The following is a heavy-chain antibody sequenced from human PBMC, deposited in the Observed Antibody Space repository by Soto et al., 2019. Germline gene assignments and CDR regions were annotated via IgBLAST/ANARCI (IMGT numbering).Heavy chain of an antibody. J-gene: IGHJ3*02. D-gene: IGHD2-21*02. CDR1: GLTFKGSA. Sequence: TGGSLRLSRAASGLTFKGSAMHWVRQASGKGLEWVGRIRSKANSYATAYAASVKGRFTISRDDSKSTAYLQMNSLKTEDTAVYYCTSPDVVTGDAFDIWGQGTMVTVSS. V-gene: IGHV3-73*01. CDR3: TSPDVVTGDAFDI. CDR2: IRSKANSYAT.